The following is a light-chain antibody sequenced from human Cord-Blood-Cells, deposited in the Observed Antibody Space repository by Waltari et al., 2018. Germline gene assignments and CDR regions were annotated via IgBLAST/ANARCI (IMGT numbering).Light chain of an antibody. CDR1: SSDVGGYNY. Sequence: QSALTQPASVSGSPGQSITISCTGTSSDVGGYNYVSWYQQHPGKAPKLMIYDVSNRPPGVSNRCSSSKSGNTASLTTSGLQAEDEADYYCSSYTSSSTLVFGGGTKLTVL. V-gene: IGLV2-14*03. CDR3: SSYTSSSTLV. CDR2: DVS. J-gene: IGLJ3*02.